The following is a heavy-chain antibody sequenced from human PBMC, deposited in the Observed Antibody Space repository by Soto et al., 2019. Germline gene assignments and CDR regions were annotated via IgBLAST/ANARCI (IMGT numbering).Heavy chain of an antibody. V-gene: IGHV4-30-4*01. D-gene: IGHD2-8*01. CDR1: GGSISGGVHS. Sequence: QVQLQESGPGLVKPSETLSLTCTVSGGSISGGVHSWSWIRQPPGKGLEWIGHICDSGSTYSNPSLKSRLTISVDTSKNQFSLRLSSVTAADTAVYYCAREIMPLTNDWYFDLWGRGTLVTVSS. CDR2: ICDSGST. CDR3: AREIMPLTNDWYFDL. J-gene: IGHJ2*01.